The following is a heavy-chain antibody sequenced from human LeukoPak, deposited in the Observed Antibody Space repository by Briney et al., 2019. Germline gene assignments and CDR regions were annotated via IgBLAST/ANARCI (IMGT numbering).Heavy chain of an antibody. D-gene: IGHD3-16*01. V-gene: IGHV3-48*03. CDR1: GFTFKTYH. CDR2: ITSGASVI. J-gene: IGHJ4*02. Sequence: PGGSLRLSCVASGFTFKTYHMNWVRQAPGKGLEWLSGITSGASVIYYADSVNGRFTISRDDAKNSVFLQMSGLTVDDTAVYYCERKRIADLGDETSFGGTPFDSWGQGTLVTVSS. CDR3: ERKRIADLGDETSFGGTPFDS.